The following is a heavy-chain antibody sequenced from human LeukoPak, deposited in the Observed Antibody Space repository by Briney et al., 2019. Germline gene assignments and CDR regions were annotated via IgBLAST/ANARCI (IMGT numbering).Heavy chain of an antibody. Sequence: PGRSLRLSCAASGFTFSNYGMHWVRQAPGKGLEWVALISYDGKNYNYADSVKGRFTISRDNSKNTLYLQMNSLRPEDTAVYYCAKVVSTGCDNYFDFGGQETLVTVSS. V-gene: IGHV3-30*18. J-gene: IGHJ4*02. D-gene: IGHD6-19*01. CDR3: AKVVSTGCDNYFDF. CDR1: GFTFSNYG. CDR2: ISYDGKNY.